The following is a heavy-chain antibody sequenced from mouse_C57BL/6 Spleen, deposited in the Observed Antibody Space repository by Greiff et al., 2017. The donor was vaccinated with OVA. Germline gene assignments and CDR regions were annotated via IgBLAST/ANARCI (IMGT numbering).Heavy chain of an antibody. CDR1: GYTFTSYW. D-gene: IGHD3-2*02. V-gene: IGHV1-69*01. CDR3: ARQTAQSTLDY. Sequence: VQLQQPGPELVMPGASVTLSCTASGYTFTSYWMHWVKQRPGQGLEWIGEIDPSDSYTNYNQNIKGKCTLTEDKSSSKVYMQLSSLTSEDSAVYYCARQTAQSTLDYWGQGTTLTVSS. J-gene: IGHJ2*01. CDR2: IDPSDSYT.